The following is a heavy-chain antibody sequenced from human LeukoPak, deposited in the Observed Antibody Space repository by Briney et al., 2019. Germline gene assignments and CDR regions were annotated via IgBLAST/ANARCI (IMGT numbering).Heavy chain of an antibody. CDR3: XXXPIIAVADYFGS. CDR2: IYHIGST. CDR1: GGSFSGYY. D-gene: IGHD6-19*01. V-gene: IGHV4-34*07. Sequence: PSETLSLTCAVYGGSFSGYYWSWIRQPPGKGLEWIGSIYHIGSTYYSPSLKSRVSLSVDTSKNQFSLKLSSVTAADPAVYYCXXXPIIAVADYFGSWGQGRLVTVSS. J-gene: IGHJ4*02.